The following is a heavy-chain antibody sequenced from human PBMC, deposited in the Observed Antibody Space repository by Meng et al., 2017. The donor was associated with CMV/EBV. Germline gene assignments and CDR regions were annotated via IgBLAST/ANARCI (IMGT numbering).Heavy chain of an antibody. J-gene: IGHJ4*02. CDR3: ARVHFGDYGMDY. CDR1: GFTVSSNY. Sequence: SCAASGFTVSSNYMSWVRQAPGKGLEWVSVIYSGGSTYYADSVKGRFTISRDNSKNTLYLQMNSLRAEDTAVYYCARVHFGDYGMDYWGQGTLVTVSS. D-gene: IGHD4-17*01. CDR2: IYSGGST. V-gene: IGHV3-66*02.